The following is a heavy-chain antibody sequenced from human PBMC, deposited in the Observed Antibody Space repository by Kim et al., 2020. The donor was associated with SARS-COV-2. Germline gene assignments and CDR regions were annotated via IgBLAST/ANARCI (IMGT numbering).Heavy chain of an antibody. CDR3: ARAILLWFGELTEYYFDY. V-gene: IGHV1-18*01. J-gene: IGHJ4*02. Sequence: ASVKVSCKASGYTFSNYGINWVRQAPGQGLEWMGWISAFNDNTNYAQNLQGRVTMTTDTSTSTAYMEMRSLRSDDTAVYYCARAILLWFGELTEYYFDYWGQGTLVTVSS. D-gene: IGHD3-10*01. CDR2: ISAFNDNT. CDR1: GYTFSNYG.